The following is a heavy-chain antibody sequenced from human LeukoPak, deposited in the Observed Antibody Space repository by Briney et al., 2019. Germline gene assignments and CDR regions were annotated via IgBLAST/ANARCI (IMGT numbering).Heavy chain of an antibody. CDR1: GFTFSSYG. Sequence: PGGSLRLSCAASGFTFSSYGMHWVRQAPGKGLEWVAVISYDGSNKYYADSVKGRFTISRGNSKNTLYLQMNSLRAEDTAVYYCARLLPSLNYMDVWGKGTTATVSS. CDR3: ARLLPSLNYMDV. J-gene: IGHJ6*03. V-gene: IGHV3-30*03. CDR2: ISYDGSNK.